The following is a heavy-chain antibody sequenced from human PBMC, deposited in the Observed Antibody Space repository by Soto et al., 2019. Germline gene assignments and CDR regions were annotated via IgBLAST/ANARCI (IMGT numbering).Heavy chain of an antibody. J-gene: IGHJ5*02. D-gene: IGHD4-17*01. CDR3: SRGLSRWPNWSDP. CDR1: GGSFSGYY. V-gene: IGHV4-34*01. CDR2: INHSGST. Sequence: SETLSLTCAVYGGSFSGYYWSWIRQPPGKGLEWIGEINHSGSTNYNPSLKSRVTISVDTSKNQFSLKLSSVTAADTAVYYCSRGLSRWPNWSDPRGQATLVTVSS.